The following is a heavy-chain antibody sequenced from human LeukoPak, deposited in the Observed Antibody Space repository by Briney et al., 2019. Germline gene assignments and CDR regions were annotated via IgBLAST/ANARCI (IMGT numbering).Heavy chain of an antibody. J-gene: IGHJ4*02. Sequence: ASVKVSCKASGGTFSDYVISWVRQAPGQGLNWMGGISPLLGASKHTQNFHDRVTITADESTTTAYMELSDLRSADTAVYYCATYDVWTGLLYWRERTLVTVSS. D-gene: IGHD3-9*01. CDR3: ATYDVWTGLLY. CDR2: ISPLLGAS. V-gene: IGHV1-69*13. CDR1: GGTFSDYV.